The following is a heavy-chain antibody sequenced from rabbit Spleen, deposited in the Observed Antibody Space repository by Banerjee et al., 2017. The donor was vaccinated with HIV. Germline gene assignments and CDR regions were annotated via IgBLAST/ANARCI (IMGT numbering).Heavy chain of an antibody. J-gene: IGHJ4*01. CDR1: GFDFSAYTF. Sequence: LVEYGGDLVQPGASLTLTCTASGFDFSAYTFMCWVRQAPGKGLEWIACIDTGSRDFTYYASWAKGRFTISKTSSTTVTLQVTSLTAADTATYFCARDLDGVIGWNFGWWGPGTLVTVS. D-gene: IGHD1-1*01. CDR3: ARDLDGVIGWNFGW. CDR2: IDTGSRDFT. V-gene: IGHV1S40*01.